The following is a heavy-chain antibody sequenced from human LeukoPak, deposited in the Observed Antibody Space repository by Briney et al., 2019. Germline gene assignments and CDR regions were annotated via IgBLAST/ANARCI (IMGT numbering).Heavy chain of an antibody. J-gene: IGHJ4*02. CDR3: ARGHSFMVRGVIPFDY. Sequence: GGSLRLSCAASGFTFSSYWMHWVRQAPGKGLVWVSRINSDGSSTSYADSVKGRFTISRDNAKNTLYLQMNSLRAEDTAVYYCARGHSFMVRGVIPFDYWGQGTLVTVSS. D-gene: IGHD3-10*01. CDR2: INSDGSST. V-gene: IGHV3-74*01. CDR1: GFTFSSYW.